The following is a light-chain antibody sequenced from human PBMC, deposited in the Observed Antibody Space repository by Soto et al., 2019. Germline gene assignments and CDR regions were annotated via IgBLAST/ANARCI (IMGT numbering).Light chain of an antibody. CDR3: CSYAASSYV. Sequence: AVLTQPASVSGSPGQSITVSCTGSSSDVGTYNLVSWYQQHPGEAPKLMIYEVTKRPSGVSNRFSGSKSGNTASLTISGLXAEDEADYYCCSYAASSYVFGTGTKATVL. J-gene: IGLJ1*01. CDR2: EVT. V-gene: IGLV2-23*02. CDR1: SSDVGTYNL.